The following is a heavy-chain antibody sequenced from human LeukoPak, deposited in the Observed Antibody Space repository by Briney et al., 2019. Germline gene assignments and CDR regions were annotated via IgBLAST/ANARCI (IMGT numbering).Heavy chain of an antibody. CDR1: GYTFTSYY. CDR2: INPNSGGT. J-gene: IGHJ4*02. D-gene: IGHD3-22*01. CDR3: ARGLASNYDSSGYYY. Sequence: GASVKVSCKASGYTFTSYYMHWVRQAPGQGLEWMGWINPNSGGTNYAQKFQGWVTMTRDTSISTAYMELSRLRSDDTAVYYCARGLASNYDSSGYYYWGQGTLVTVSS. V-gene: IGHV1-2*04.